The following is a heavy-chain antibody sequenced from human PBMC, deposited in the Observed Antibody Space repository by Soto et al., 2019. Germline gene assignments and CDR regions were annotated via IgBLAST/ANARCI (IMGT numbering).Heavy chain of an antibody. J-gene: IGHJ5*02. Sequence: ASAMVSGKASGYTFTSDGISWVRQAPGQGLEWIVWISAYNGNTNYAQKLQGRVTMNTDTSTSTAYMELRSRRSDDTAVYYCARDYYDSSEVNWFDPWGQGPLVNVSS. CDR1: GYTFTSDG. CDR2: ISAYNGNT. CDR3: ARDYYDSSEVNWFDP. D-gene: IGHD3-22*01. V-gene: IGHV1-18*04.